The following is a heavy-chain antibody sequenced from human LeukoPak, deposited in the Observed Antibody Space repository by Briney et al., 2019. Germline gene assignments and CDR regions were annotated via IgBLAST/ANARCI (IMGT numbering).Heavy chain of an antibody. CDR2: IKQDGCEK. CDR3: ARDSLLSDAFDI. Sequence: GGAVTLSCPACGFTFSRYWMSWVRQAPGKGREGVANIKQDGCEKYYVDSVKGRFTISRDNAKNSLYLQMNSLRAEDTAVYYCARDSLLSDAFDIWGQGTMVTVSS. CDR1: GFTFSRYW. J-gene: IGHJ3*02. D-gene: IGHD2-21*02. V-gene: IGHV3-7*01.